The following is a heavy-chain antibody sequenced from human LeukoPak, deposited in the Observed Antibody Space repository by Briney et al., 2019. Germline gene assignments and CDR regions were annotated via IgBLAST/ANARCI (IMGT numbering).Heavy chain of an antibody. V-gene: IGHV3-11*01. CDR3: ARDPLPYDSSGYYFDY. J-gene: IGHJ4*02. Sequence: PGGSLRLSCAASGFTFSDYYMSWIRQAPGKGLEWVSYISSSGSTIYYADSVKGRFTISRDNAKNSLYLQMNSLRAEDTAVYYCARDPLPYDSSGYYFDYWGQGTLVTVSS. CDR2: ISSSGSTI. CDR1: GFTFSDYY. D-gene: IGHD3-22*01.